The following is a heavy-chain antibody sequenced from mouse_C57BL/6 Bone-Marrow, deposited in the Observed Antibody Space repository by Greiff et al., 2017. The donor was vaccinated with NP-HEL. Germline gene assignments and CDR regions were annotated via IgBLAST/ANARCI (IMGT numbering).Heavy chain of an antibody. CDR1: GFTFSSYT. CDR2: ISGGGGNT. CDR3: ATTFAY. J-gene: IGHJ3*01. Sequence: EVKLMESGGGLVKPGGSLKLSCAASGFTFSSYTMSWVRQTPEERLEWVATISGGGGNTYYPDSVKGRFTISRDNAKNTLYLQMSSLGSEDTALYYCATTFAYWGQGTLVTVSA. V-gene: IGHV5-9*01.